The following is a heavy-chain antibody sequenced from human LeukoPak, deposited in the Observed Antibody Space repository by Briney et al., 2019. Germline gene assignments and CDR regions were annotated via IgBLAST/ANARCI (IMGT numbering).Heavy chain of an antibody. Sequence: GGSLRLSCAASGFTFSSYEMNWVRQAPGKGLEWVSYISSSGSTIYYADSVKGRFTISRDNAKNTLYLQMNSLRAEDTAMYYCVRDGGSLTSGNGASFDYGAKGPLVTVS. CDR3: VRDGGSLTSGNGASFDY. CDR1: GFTFSSYE. J-gene: IGHJ4*03. CDR2: ISSSGSTI. D-gene: IGHD1-14*01. V-gene: IGHV3-48*03.